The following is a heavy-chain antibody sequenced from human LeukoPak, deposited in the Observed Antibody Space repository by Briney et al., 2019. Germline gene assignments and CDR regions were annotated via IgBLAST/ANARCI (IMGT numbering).Heavy chain of an antibody. CDR1: GFTFDDYA. V-gene: IGHV3-9*01. D-gene: IGHD5-18*01. CDR2: ISWNSGSI. Sequence: GGSLRLSCAASGFTFDDYAMHWVRQAPGKGLEWVSGISWNSGSIGYADSVKGRFTISRDNAKNSLYLQMNSLRAEDTAVYYCARAPSRYGNVERSVGRWFYYYMDLWGQGTTVTVSS. CDR3: ARAPSRYGNVERSVGRWFYYYMDL. J-gene: IGHJ6*03.